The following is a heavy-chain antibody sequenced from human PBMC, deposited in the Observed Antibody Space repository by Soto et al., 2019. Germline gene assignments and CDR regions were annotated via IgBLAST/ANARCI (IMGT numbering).Heavy chain of an antibody. CDR3: ARDMSLLWFGESPYGMDV. CDR2: IWYDGSNK. V-gene: IGHV3-33*01. J-gene: IGHJ6*02. D-gene: IGHD3-10*01. Sequence: QVPLVESGGGVVQPGRSLRLSCAASGFTFSSYGMHWVRQAPGKGLEWVAVIWYDGSNKYYADSVKGRFTISRDNSKNTLYLQMNSLRAEDTAVYYCARDMSLLWFGESPYGMDVWGQGTTVTVSS. CDR1: GFTFSSYG.